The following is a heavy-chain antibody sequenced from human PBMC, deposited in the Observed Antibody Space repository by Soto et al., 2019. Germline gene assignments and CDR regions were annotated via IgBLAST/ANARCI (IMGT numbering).Heavy chain of an antibody. CDR2: IIPIFGTA. D-gene: IGHD2-2*01. Sequence: QVQLVQSGAEVKKPGSSVKVSCKASGGTFSSYAISWVRQAPGQGLEWMGGIIPIFGTANYAQKFQGRVTITADESTSKVYMELSSLRSEDTAVYYCAPPREYQRRNFDYWGQGTLVTVSS. J-gene: IGHJ4*02. V-gene: IGHV1-69*01. CDR1: GGTFSSYA. CDR3: APPREYQRRNFDY.